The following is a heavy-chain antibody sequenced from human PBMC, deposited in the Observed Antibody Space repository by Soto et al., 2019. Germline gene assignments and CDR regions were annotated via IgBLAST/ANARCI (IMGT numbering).Heavy chain of an antibody. CDR3: ARGQRFGENSDAVKYYYYLDV. V-gene: IGHV4-34*01. J-gene: IGHJ6*03. D-gene: IGHD3-10*01. Sequence: QVQLQQRGAGLLKPSETLSLTCAVYGGSFSGYYWSWIRQPPGKGLEWIGEINHSGSTNYNPSLKRRVTISVDTSKDQFSLKLSAVTAAGTAVYDCARGQRFGENSDAVKYYYYLDVWGRGTTVTVSS. CDR2: INHSGST. CDR1: GGSFSGYY.